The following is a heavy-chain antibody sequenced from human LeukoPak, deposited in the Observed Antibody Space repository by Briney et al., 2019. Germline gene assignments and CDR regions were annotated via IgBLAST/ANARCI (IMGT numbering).Heavy chain of an antibody. CDR3: AKSRAPMVRGVNFDY. CDR1: GFTFDDYA. CDR2: ISWNSGSI. Sequence: GGSLRHSCAASGFTFDDYAMHWVRQAPGKGLEWVSGISWNSGSIGYADSVKGRFTISRDNAKNSLYLQMNSLRAEDTALYYCAKSRAPMVRGVNFDYWGQGTLVTVSS. J-gene: IGHJ4*02. D-gene: IGHD3-10*01. V-gene: IGHV3-9*01.